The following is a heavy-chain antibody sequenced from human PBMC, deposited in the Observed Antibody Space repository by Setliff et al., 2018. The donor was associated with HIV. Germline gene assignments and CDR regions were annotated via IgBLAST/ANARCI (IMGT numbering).Heavy chain of an antibody. CDR1: GGSISSGIYY. Sequence: SETLSLTCTVSGGSISSGIYYWNWIRQPPGKGLEWIAEIHHTGYMNYNPSLKSRVTISRDTSTNQFSLKVSSVTAADTAIYYCAAFFVTPLTTQDFWGQGTLVTVSS. V-gene: IGHV4-39*07. D-gene: IGHD4-17*01. CDR3: AAFFVTPLTTQDF. CDR2: IHHTGYM. J-gene: IGHJ4*02.